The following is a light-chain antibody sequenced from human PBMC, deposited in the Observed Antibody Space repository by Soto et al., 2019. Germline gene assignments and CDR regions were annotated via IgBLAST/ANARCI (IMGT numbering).Light chain of an antibody. Sequence: DIVMTQSPDSLAVSLGERATINCKSSQSVLYSSNNKNYLAWYQQKPGQPPKLLIYWASTRESGVPDRFSGSGSGTEFPLTISSLQAEDVAVYYCQQWSSIPKTFGQGTKVEIK. V-gene: IGKV4-1*01. J-gene: IGKJ1*01. CDR2: WAS. CDR3: QQWSSIPKT. CDR1: QSVLYSSNNKNY.